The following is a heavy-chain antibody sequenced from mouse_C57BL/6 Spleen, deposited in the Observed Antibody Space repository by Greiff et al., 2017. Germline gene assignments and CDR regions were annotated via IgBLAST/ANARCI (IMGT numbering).Heavy chain of an antibody. CDR2: LHPNIGST. D-gene: IGHD1-1*01. J-gene: IGHJ3*01. Sequence: QVQLQQPGAELVKPGASVKLSCKASGYTFTSYWMHWVKQRPGQGLEWLGMLHPNIGSTNYNEKFKSKATLTVDKSSSTAYMQLSSLTSEDSAVYYCARSDYGSSAWFAYWGKGTMVTVSA. V-gene: IGHV1-64*01. CDR3: ARSDYGSSAWFAY. CDR1: GYTFTSYW.